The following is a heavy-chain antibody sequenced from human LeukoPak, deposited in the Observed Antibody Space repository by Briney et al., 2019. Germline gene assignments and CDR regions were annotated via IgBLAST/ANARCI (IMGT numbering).Heavy chain of an antibody. D-gene: IGHD3-10*01. CDR3: ARYRGANGYYFDY. Sequence: KPSETLSLTCAVYGGSFSGYYWSWIRQPPGKGLEWIGEIYHSGSTNYNPSLKSRVTISVDKSKNQFSLKLSSVTAADTAVYYCARYRGANGYYFDYWGQGTLVTVSS. J-gene: IGHJ4*02. CDR1: GGSFSGYY. V-gene: IGHV4-34*01. CDR2: IYHSGST.